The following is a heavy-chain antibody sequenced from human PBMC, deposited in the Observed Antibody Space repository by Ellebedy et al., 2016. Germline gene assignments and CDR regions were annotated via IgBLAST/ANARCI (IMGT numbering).Heavy chain of an antibody. J-gene: IGHJ4*02. Sequence: ASVKVSCKASGGTFSSYAISWVRQAPGQGLEWMGGIIPIFGTANYAQKFQGRVTITADESTSTAYMELSSLRSEDPAVYYCARAEYYDSSGYIMEGGYFDYWGQGTLVTVSS. CDR2: IIPIFGTA. CDR3: ARAEYYDSSGYIMEGGYFDY. CDR1: GGTFSSYA. D-gene: IGHD3-22*01. V-gene: IGHV1-69*13.